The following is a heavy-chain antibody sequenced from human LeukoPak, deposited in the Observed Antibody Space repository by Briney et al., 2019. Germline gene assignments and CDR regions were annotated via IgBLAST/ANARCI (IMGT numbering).Heavy chain of an antibody. CDR2: ASYYVGKQ. D-gene: IGHD2-2*03. J-gene: IGHJ3*02. Sequence: GGSPRLSCAASGFTFSDYAMSWVRQAPGKGLEWVSTASYYVGKQYHADSVRGRFTVSRDNAKNSLYLQMNSLGAEDTAVYYCARERGGFCSSTTCSRAFDIWGQGTMVTVSS. CDR1: GFTFSDYA. V-gene: IGHV3-23*01. CDR3: ARERGGFCSSTTCSRAFDI.